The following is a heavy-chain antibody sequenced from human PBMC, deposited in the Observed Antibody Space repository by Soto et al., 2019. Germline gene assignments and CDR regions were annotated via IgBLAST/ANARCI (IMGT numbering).Heavy chain of an antibody. V-gene: IGHV3-74*01. D-gene: IGHD4-17*01. CDR1: GFTFSNYW. CDR3: ARFRVDGDYVP. CDR2: INTDGSST. J-gene: IGHJ5*02. Sequence: EVQLVESGGGLVQPGGSLRLSCAVSGFTFSNYWMHWVRQAPGKGLVWVSRINTDGSSTSYVDFVKGRFTISRDNARNTLFLQMNNLTAEDTAVYYCARFRVDGDYVPWGHGTLVTVSA.